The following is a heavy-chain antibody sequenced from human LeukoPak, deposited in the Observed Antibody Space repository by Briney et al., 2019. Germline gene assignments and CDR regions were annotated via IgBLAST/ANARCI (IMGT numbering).Heavy chain of an antibody. CDR1: GFSFSTYS. CDR3: ARERDRGTDVADHFDH. Sequence: GGSLRLSCATSGFSFSTYSMAWVRQAPGRGLEWVSVISGGGYIVYADSVKGRFTISRDNSENTVYLQMNSLRAEDTAIYYCARERDRGTDVADHFDHWGRGTLVTVSS. CDR2: ISGGGYI. J-gene: IGHJ4*02. D-gene: IGHD6-19*01. V-gene: IGHV3-23*01.